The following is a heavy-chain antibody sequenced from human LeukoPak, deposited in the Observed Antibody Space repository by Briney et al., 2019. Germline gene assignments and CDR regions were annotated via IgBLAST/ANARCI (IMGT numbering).Heavy chain of an antibody. CDR2: ISSSSSTI. Sequence: PGVSLRLYCAASGFTFSSYSMNWVRQARGKGLEWVSYISSSSSTIYYADSVKGRFTISRDNAKNSLYLQMNSLRAEDTAVYYCARQPVGAFDIWGQGTMVTVSS. D-gene: IGHD1-14*01. V-gene: IGHV3-48*01. J-gene: IGHJ3*02. CDR1: GFTFSSYS. CDR3: ARQPVGAFDI.